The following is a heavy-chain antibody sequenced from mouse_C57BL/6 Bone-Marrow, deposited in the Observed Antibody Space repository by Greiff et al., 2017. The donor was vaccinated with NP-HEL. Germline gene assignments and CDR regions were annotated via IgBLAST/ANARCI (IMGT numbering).Heavy chain of an antibody. V-gene: IGHV3-1*01. D-gene: IGHD6-5*01. J-gene: IGHJ4*01. CDR1: GYSITSGYD. Sequence: EVQLVESGPGMVKPSQSLSLTCTVTGYSITSGYDWHWIRHFPGNKLEWMGYISYSGSTNYNPSLKSRISITHDTSKNHFFLKLNSVTTEDTATYYCARESLDPIYAMDYWGQGTSVTVSS. CDR3: ARESLDPIYAMDY. CDR2: ISYSGST.